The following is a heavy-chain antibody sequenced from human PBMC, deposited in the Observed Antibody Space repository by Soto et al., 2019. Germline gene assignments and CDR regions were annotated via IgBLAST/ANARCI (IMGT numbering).Heavy chain of an antibody. CDR3: ARLSWSSSWLEYFQH. Sequence: PSETLSLTCTVSGGSISSYYWSWIRQPPGKGLEWIGYIYYSGSTNYNPSLKSRVTISVDTSKNQFSLKASDTAMYYCARLSWSSSWLEYFQHWGQGTLVTVSS. CDR1: GGSISSYY. CDR2: IYYSGST. D-gene: IGHD6-13*01. V-gene: IGHV4-59*12. J-gene: IGHJ1*01.